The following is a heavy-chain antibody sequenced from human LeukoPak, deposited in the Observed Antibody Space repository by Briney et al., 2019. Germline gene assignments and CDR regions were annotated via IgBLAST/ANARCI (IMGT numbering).Heavy chain of an antibody. D-gene: IGHD3-22*01. CDR2: IIPILGIA. V-gene: IGHV1-69*04. CDR1: GGTFSSYA. J-gene: IGHJ4*02. Sequence: SVKVSCKASGGTFSSYAISWVRQAPGQGLEWMGRIIPILGIANYAQKLQGRVTMTTDTSTSTAYMELRSLRSDDTAVYYCARADYYDSSGYYSETIDYWGQGTLVTVSS. CDR3: ARADYYDSSGYYSETIDY.